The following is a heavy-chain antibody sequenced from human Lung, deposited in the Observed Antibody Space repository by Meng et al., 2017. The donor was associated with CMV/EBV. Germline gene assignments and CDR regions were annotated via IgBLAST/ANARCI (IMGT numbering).Heavy chain of an antibody. J-gene: IGHJ6*02. CDR3: ARDLGYCSSTSCYYYYVMDF. Sequence: SETLSLTCTVSGGSISSYYWSWIRQPPGKGLEWIGYIYYSGSTNYNPSLKSRVTITVDTSKNQFSLKLSSVTAADKAVYYCARDLGYCSSTSCYYYYVMDFWGRGXTVTVSS. CDR1: GGSISSYY. V-gene: IGHV4-59*01. CDR2: IYYSGST. D-gene: IGHD2-2*01.